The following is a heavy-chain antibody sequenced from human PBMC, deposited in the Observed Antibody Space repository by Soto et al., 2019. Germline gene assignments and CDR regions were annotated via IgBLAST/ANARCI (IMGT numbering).Heavy chain of an antibody. CDR2: ISDGGDLT. J-gene: IGHJ3*02. D-gene: IGHD3-10*01. V-gene: IGHV3-23*01. Sequence: PGGSLRLSCAASGFAFSSHPMSWIRQAPEKGLEWVAGISDGGDLTYNADSVRGRFTISRDNSRNTLYLQMNSLRAEDTAVYYCARRVIGSSRAFGIWGQGTMVTVSS. CDR3: ARRVIGSSRAFGI. CDR1: GFAFSSHP.